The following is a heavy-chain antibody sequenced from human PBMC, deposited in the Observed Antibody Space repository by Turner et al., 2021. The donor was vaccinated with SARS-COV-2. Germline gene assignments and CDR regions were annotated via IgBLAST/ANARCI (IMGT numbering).Heavy chain of an antibody. V-gene: IGHV1-24*01. Sequence: QVQLVQSGAEVKKPGASVKVTCTVSGYTLIELSMHWVRQAPGKGFEWMGGVDPEDGETIYAQKFQGRVTMTEDTSTDTAYMELSSLRSEDTAVYYCATAPANYYDSSGSKGFYYYYYGMDVWGQGTTVTVSS. J-gene: IGHJ6*02. D-gene: IGHD3-22*01. CDR2: VDPEDGET. CDR1: GYTLIELS. CDR3: ATAPANYYDSSGSKGFYYYYYGMDV.